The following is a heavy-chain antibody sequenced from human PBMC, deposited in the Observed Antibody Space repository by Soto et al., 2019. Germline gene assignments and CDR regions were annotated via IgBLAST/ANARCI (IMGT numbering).Heavy chain of an antibody. V-gene: IGHV1-3*01. J-gene: IGHJ4*02. D-gene: IGHD4-17*01. CDR3: SRLTVAGNLLTDY. CDR1: GYTFTNYV. Sequence: GASVKVSCKASGYTFTNYVMHWVRQAPGQRLEWLGWIHGGSGNTKYSQRFQGRVSITRDTSATTAYMELNDLRYEDTAMYFCSRLTVAGNLLTDYLGQGTLVTVSS. CDR2: IHGGSGNT.